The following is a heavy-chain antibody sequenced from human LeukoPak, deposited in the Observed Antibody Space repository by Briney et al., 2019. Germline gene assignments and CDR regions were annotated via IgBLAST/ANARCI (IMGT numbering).Heavy chain of an antibody. J-gene: IGHJ1*01. CDR1: GFTFSNYA. D-gene: IGHD6-19*01. Sequence: PGGSLRLSCSASGFTFSNYAMHWVRQAPGKGLEYVSAISSNGGSTYYADSVKGRFTISRDNSKNTLYLQMSSLRAEDTAVYYCVKVLSSGWYGAFAEYFQHWGQGTLVTVSS. V-gene: IGHV3-64D*06. CDR3: VKVLSSGWYGAFAEYFQH. CDR2: ISSNGGST.